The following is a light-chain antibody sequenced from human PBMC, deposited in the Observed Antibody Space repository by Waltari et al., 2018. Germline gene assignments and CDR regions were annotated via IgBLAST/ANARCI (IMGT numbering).Light chain of an antibody. J-gene: IGKJ3*01. V-gene: IGKV4-1*01. CDR2: WAS. Sequence: DIVMTQSPDSLAVSLGERATINCKSSQSVLYNSNNKNYLAWYQQKPGQPPKLLIYWASTRESGVPDRFSGSRSGTDFTLTVSSLQAEDVAVYYCQQYYTTPFTFGPGTKVDI. CDR3: QQYYTTPFT. CDR1: QSVLYNSNNKNY.